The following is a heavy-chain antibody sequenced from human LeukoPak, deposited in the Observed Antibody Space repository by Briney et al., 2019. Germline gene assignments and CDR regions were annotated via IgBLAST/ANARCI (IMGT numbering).Heavy chain of an antibody. D-gene: IGHD3-10*01. CDR1: GGSISSSSHY. Sequence: SETLSLTCIVSGGSISSSSHYWGWIRQPPGKGLEWIGSIYYSGSTYYNPTLKSRVTISVDTSKNQFSLKLSSVTAADTAVYYCARLITPEGVDPWGQGTLVTVSS. J-gene: IGHJ5*02. V-gene: IGHV4-39*01. CDR2: IYYSGST. CDR3: ARLITPEGVDP.